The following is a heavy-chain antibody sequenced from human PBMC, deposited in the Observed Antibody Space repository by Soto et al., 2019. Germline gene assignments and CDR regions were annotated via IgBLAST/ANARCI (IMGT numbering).Heavy chain of an antibody. CDR2: ISSISYI. V-gene: IGHV3-21*01. Sequence: EVQLVESGGGLVKPGGSLRLSCAASGFTFSSYSMNWVRQAPGKGLELVSSISSISYIYYADSVKGRFTISRDNAKNALYLQMNSLRAADTAVYYCARRLGGIYGFDYWGQGTLVTVS. CDR3: ARRLGGIYGFDY. J-gene: IGHJ4*02. CDR1: GFTFSSYS. D-gene: IGHD2-15*01.